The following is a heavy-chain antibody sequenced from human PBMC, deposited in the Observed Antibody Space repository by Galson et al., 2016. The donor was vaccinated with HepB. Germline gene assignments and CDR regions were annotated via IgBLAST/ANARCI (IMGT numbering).Heavy chain of an antibody. V-gene: IGHV3-53*04. D-gene: IGHD2/OR15-2a*01. Sequence: SLRLSCAASGFSVTSSYMSWVRQAPGKGLEWVSVIYSSGATYYAESVEGRFIISRHNSRNTVDLQMSSLRAEDTAFYCCARGLVGSTTAFDSWGQGTLVAVSS. CDR1: GFSVTSSY. CDR3: ARGLVGSTTAFDS. J-gene: IGHJ4*02. CDR2: IYSSGAT.